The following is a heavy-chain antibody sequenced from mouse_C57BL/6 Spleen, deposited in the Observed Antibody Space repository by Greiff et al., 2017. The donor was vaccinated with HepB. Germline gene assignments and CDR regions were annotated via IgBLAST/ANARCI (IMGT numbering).Heavy chain of an antibody. V-gene: IGHV5-17*01. CDR3: ARKIYYDYDDYAMDY. J-gene: IGHJ4*01. Sequence: EVMLVESGGGLMKPGGSLKLSCAASGFTFSDYGMHWVRQAPEKGLEWVAYISSGSSTIYYADTVKGRFTISRDNAKNTLFLQMTSLRSEDTAMYYCARKIYYDYDDYAMDYWGQGTSVTVSS. D-gene: IGHD2-4*01. CDR2: ISSGSSTI. CDR1: GFTFSDYG.